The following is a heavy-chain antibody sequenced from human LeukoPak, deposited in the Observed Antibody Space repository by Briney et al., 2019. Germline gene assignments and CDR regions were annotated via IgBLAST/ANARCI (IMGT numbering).Heavy chain of an antibody. Sequence: SETLSLTCTVSGGSISSYYRSWIRQPPGKGLEWIGYIYYSGSTNYNPSLKSRVTISVDTSKNQFSLKLSSVTAADTAVYYCAREPYYSFFDYWGQGILVTVSS. J-gene: IGHJ4*02. CDR2: IYYSGST. CDR1: GGSISSYY. D-gene: IGHD3-10*01. CDR3: AREPYYSFFDY. V-gene: IGHV4-59*01.